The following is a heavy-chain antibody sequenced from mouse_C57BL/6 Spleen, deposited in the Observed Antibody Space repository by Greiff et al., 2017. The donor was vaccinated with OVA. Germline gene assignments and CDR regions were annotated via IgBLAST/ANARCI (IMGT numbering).Heavy chain of an antibody. Sequence: VQLKESGGGLVKPGGSLKLSCAASGFTFSDYGMHWVRQAPEKGLEWVAYISSGSSTIYYADTVKGRFTISRDNAKNTLFLQMTSLRSEDTAMYYCASLRWLLRETLYYFDYWGQGTTLTVSS. D-gene: IGHD2-3*01. CDR1: GFTFSDYG. V-gene: IGHV5-17*01. CDR2: ISSGSSTI. J-gene: IGHJ2*01. CDR3: ASLRWLLRETLYYFDY.